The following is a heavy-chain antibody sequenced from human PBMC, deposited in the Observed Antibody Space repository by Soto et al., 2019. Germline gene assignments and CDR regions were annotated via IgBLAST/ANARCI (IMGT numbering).Heavy chain of an antibody. Sequence: PGGSLRLSCAASGFTVSSYGMHWVRQAPGKGLEWVAVIWYDGSNKYYADSVKGRFTISRDNSKNTLYLQMNSLRAEDTAVYYCAIEDGTSSSLTGGIGAFDIWGQGTMVTVSS. D-gene: IGHD6-6*01. CDR3: AIEDGTSSSLTGGIGAFDI. CDR2: IWYDGSNK. V-gene: IGHV3-33*01. CDR1: GFTVSSYG. J-gene: IGHJ3*02.